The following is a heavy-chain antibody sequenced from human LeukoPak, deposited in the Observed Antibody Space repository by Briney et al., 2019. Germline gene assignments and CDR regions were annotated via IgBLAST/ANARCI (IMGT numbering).Heavy chain of an antibody. CDR3: ARGPGYSYGSSYAFDI. V-gene: IGHV4-39*07. Sequence: SETLSLTCTVSGGSISSSSYYWGWIRQPPGKGLEWIGSIYYSGSTYYNPSLKSRVTISVDTSKNQFSLKLSSVTAAVTAVYYCARGPGYSYGSSYAFDIWGQGTMVTVSS. D-gene: IGHD5-18*01. CDR1: GGSISSSSYY. J-gene: IGHJ3*02. CDR2: IYYSGST.